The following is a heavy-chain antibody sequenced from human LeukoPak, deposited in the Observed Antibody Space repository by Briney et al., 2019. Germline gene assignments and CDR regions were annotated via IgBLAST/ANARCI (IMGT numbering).Heavy chain of an antibody. CDR1: GGSISSGGYY. J-gene: IGHJ4*02. CDR2: VYYSGST. V-gene: IGHV4-30-4*08. Sequence: SQTLSLTCTVSGGSISSGGYYWSWIRQPPGMGLEWIGSVYYSGSTYYNPSLKSRVTISVDTSKNQFSLNLSSVTAADTAVYYCARHRYQLYGFDYWGQGTLVTVSS. CDR3: ARHRYQLYGFDY. D-gene: IGHD4-17*01.